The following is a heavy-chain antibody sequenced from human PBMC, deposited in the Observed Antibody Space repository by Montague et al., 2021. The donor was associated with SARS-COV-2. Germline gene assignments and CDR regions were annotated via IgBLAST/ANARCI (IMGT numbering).Heavy chain of an antibody. D-gene: IGHD2-21*01. CDR1: GGSFSGYD. CDR3: ARGLMNIHMVVVMMTGASNWRES. V-gene: IGHV4-34*01. Sequence: SETLSLTCAVYGGSFSGYDWTWIRQSPGKGLEWIGEINQSGNTKYTPSLKSRVTISVDTSKNQFSLKLSSVTAADTAVYYCARGLMNIHMVVVMMTGASNWRESWGRGTLVTVSP. CDR2: INQSGNT. J-gene: IGHJ5*01.